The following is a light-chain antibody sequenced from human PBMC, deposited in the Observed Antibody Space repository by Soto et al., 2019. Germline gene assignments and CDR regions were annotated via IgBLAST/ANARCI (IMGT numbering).Light chain of an antibody. CDR1: QDIGKF. CDR2: AAS. CDR3: QKCKVAPFT. V-gene: IGKV1-27*01. Sequence: MLMTQSPSSLSAFVGDRVTITCRASQDIGKFLAWYQQKPGKVPKLLIYAASTLQSGVPSRFSGSGSGTDFTLTISSLQPEDVATYYCQKCKVAPFTFGGGTKVEIK. J-gene: IGKJ4*01.